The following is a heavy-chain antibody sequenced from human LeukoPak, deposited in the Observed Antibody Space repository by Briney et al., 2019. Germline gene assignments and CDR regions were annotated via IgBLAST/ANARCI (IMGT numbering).Heavy chain of an antibody. V-gene: IGHV4-34*01. CDR3: ARVRSSPLDYFDY. CDR2: INHSGST. J-gene: IGHJ4*02. CDR1: GGSFSGYY. Sequence: PSETLSLTCAVYGGSFSGYYWSWIRQPPGKGLEWIGEINHSGSTNYNPSLKSRVTISVDTSKNQISLKLSSVTAADTAVYYCARVRSSPLDYFDYWGQGTLVTVSS. D-gene: IGHD6-13*01.